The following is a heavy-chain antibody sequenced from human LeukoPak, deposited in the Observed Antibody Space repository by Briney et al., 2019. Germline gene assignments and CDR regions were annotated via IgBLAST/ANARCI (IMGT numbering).Heavy chain of an antibody. D-gene: IGHD3-22*01. CDR3: ARDSDYYDSSGYYPVSDY. Sequence: ASVKVSCKASGYTFTSYAMNWVRQAPGQGLEWMGGIIPIFGTANYAQKFQGRVTITADKSTNTAYLELSSLRSEDTAVYYCARDSDYYDSSGYYPVSDYWGQGTLITVSS. CDR1: GYTFTSYA. J-gene: IGHJ4*02. CDR2: IIPIFGTA. V-gene: IGHV1-69*06.